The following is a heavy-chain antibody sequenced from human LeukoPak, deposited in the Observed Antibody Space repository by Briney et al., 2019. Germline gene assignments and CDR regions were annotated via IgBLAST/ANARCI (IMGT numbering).Heavy chain of an antibody. D-gene: IGHD4-17*01. CDR2: ISGSGDRI. J-gene: IGHJ6*02. CDR1: GFTFSSYA. CDR3: AKSVTVTYYYGMDV. Sequence: GGSLRLSCAASGFTFSSYAMSWVRQAPGKGLEWVSTISGSGDRIHYGDSVKGRFTISRDNSKNTLYLQMNSLRAEDTAVYYCAKSVTVTYYYGMDVWGQGTTVTVSS. V-gene: IGHV3-23*01.